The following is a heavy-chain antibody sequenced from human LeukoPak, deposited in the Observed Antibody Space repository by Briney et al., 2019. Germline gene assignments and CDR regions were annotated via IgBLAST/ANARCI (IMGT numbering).Heavy chain of an antibody. D-gene: IGHD1-26*01. CDR2: IKYKAQGGTI. V-gene: IGHV3-15*01. Sequence: GGSLRLSCGASGFTFINAWMAWVRQAPGKGLEWAGRIKYKAQGGTIEYAAPVKGRFTISRDDSKNTLYLQMNSLKTEDTAVYYCTTDGVGVEGATYDNWGQGTLVSVSS. CDR3: TTDGVGVEGATYDN. CDR1: GFTFINAW. J-gene: IGHJ4*02.